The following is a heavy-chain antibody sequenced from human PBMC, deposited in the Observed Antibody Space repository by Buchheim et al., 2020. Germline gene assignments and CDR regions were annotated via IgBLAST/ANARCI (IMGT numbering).Heavy chain of an antibody. CDR2: LSGSGDDT. J-gene: IGHJ4*02. D-gene: IGHD6-6*01. V-gene: IGHV3-23*01. Sequence: EVQLLESGGGLVQPGGSLRLSCAASELSFSLYSMSWVRQAPGKGLEWVSALSGSGDDTYFADSVKGRFTISRANSKSTLYLQMSSLRVEDTAIYYCATQGSSSGDFWGQGTL. CDR1: ELSFSLYS. CDR3: ATQGSSSGDF.